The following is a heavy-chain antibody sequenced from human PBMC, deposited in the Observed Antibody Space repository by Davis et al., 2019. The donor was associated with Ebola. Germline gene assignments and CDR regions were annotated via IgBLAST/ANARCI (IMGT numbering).Heavy chain of an antibody. CDR2: IIPILGTP. CDR1: GGTFKTNT. D-gene: IGHD3-10*01. Sequence: SVKVSCKASGGTFKTNTINWVRQAPGQGLEWMGGIIPILGTPSYAQKFQGRLTIVADESTSTAFMELRGLRSDDTAVYFCARDGLMLPGVIDGFDIWGQGTKVTVSS. V-gene: IGHV1-69*13. J-gene: IGHJ3*02. CDR3: ARDGLMLPGVIDGFDI.